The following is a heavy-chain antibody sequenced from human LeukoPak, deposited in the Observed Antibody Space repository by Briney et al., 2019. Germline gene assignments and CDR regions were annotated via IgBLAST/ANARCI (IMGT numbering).Heavy chain of an antibody. CDR1: GGSISRGGYF. V-gene: IGHV4-31*11. J-gene: IGHJ4*02. CDR2: IYYTGNT. D-gene: IGHD3-16*02. CDR3: ARMLSGSKTATD. Sequence: PSQTLSLTCAVSGGSISRGGYFWTWIRQHPGKGLEWIGYIYYTGNTYYNPSLNSRVIISVDTSNNRFSLDLTSVTAADSAVYYCARMLSGSKTATDWGLGTLVTVSS.